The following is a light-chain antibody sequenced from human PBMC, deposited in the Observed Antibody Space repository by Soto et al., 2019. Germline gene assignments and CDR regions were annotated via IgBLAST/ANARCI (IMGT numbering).Light chain of an antibody. J-gene: IGKJ1*01. Sequence: EIVLTQSPGTLSLSPGERATVSCRASQSVSSTYLAWYQQQPGQAPRLLIYGASNRATGIPDRFSGSGSGTDFTLTISRLEPEDFAVYYCQQYGSSSWTFGQGTKVDIK. CDR1: QSVSSTY. CDR3: QQYGSSSWT. V-gene: IGKV3-20*01. CDR2: GAS.